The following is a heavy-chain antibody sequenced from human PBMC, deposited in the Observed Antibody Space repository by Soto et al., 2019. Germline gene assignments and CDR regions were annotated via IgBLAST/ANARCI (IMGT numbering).Heavy chain of an antibody. D-gene: IGHD4-17*01. CDR3: ARDSDYGDLDDSLDV. J-gene: IGHJ3*01. CDR2: INPDSGGT. Sequence: QVQLVQSGAEVKKPGASVKVSCRASGYTFTGHYIHWVRQAPGQRPEWMGRINPDSGGTYYAQKFQGWVTMTRDTSISTAYMEATRLTSDDTAVYYCARDSDYGDLDDSLDVWGQGTRVTVSS. V-gene: IGHV1-2*04. CDR1: GYTFTGHY.